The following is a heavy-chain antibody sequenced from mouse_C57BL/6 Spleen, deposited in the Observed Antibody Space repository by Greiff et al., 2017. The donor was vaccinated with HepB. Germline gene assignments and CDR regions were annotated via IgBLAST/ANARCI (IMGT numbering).Heavy chain of an antibody. J-gene: IGHJ2*01. D-gene: IGHD2-2*01. CDR1: GYTFTDYY. Sequence: VQLQQSGPELVKPGASVKISCKASGYTFTDYYMNWVKQSHGKSLEWIGDINPNNGGTSYNQKFKGKATLTVDKSSSTAYMELRSLTSEDSAVYYCARIWLLLFDYWGQGTTLTVSS. V-gene: IGHV1-26*01. CDR2: INPNNGGT. CDR3: ARIWLLLFDY.